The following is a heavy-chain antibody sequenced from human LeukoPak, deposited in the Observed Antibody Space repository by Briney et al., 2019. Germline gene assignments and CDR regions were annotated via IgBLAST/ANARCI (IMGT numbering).Heavy chain of an antibody. D-gene: IGHD6-19*01. CDR3: ARRESSGWGYFDY. CDR1: GGSISNYY. V-gene: IGHV4-4*07. Sequence: PSETLSLTCTVSGGSISNYYWTWIRQPAGKGLEWIGRIYTNGNTIYNPSLRSRVTMSVDTSKNQFSLKLTSVTAADTAVYYCARRESSGWGYFDYWGQGTLVTVSS. J-gene: IGHJ4*02. CDR2: IYTNGNT.